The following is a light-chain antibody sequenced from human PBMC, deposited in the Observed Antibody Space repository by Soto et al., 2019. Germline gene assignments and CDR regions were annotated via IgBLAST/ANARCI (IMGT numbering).Light chain of an antibody. CDR1: QGISSY. Sequence: AIRMTQSPSSLSASTGDRVTITCRASQGISSYLAWYQQKPGKAPKLLIYAASTLQSGVPSRFSGSGSGTDFTLTISCLQSEDLATYYCQHYYSYPFTFGPGTKVYIK. CDR3: QHYYSYPFT. CDR2: AAS. V-gene: IGKV1-8*01. J-gene: IGKJ3*01.